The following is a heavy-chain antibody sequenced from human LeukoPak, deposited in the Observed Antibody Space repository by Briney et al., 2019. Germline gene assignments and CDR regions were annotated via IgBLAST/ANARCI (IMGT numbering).Heavy chain of an antibody. CDR3: ARETGYSSSWLYYFDY. Sequence: PGGSLRLSCAASGFTFSDYYMSWIRQAPGKGLEWVSYISSSSSYTNYADSMKGRFTISRDNAKNSLYLQMNSLRAEDTAVYYCARETGYSSSWLYYFDYWGQGTLVTVSS. D-gene: IGHD6-13*01. V-gene: IGHV3-11*05. CDR2: ISSSSSYT. J-gene: IGHJ4*02. CDR1: GFTFSDYY.